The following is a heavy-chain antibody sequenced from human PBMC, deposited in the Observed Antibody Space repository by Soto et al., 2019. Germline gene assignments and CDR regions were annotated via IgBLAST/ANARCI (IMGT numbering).Heavy chain of an antibody. J-gene: IGHJ6*03. D-gene: IGHD2-8*01. CDR1: GFTFSSYA. Sequence: PGGSLRLSCAASGFTFSSYAMSWVRQAPGKGLEWVSAISGSGGSTYYADSVKGRFTISRDNSKNTLYLQMNSLRAEDTAVYYCAKRGLSACTNGVCYTPDFYYYYYMDVWGKGTTVTVSS. CDR3: AKRGLSACTNGVCYTPDFYYYYYMDV. CDR2: ISGSGGST. V-gene: IGHV3-23*01.